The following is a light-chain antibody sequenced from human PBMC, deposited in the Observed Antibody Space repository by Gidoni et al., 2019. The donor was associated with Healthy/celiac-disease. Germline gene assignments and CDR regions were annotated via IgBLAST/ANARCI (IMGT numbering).Light chain of an antibody. CDR2: HDI. Sequence: SYELTQPPSVSVSPGQTASISCSGDNLGVKYACWYQQKPGQSPVLVIYHDIKRPSGIPERFSGSNSGNTATLTISGTQAMDEADYYCQAWDSGTVVFGGGTKLTVL. CDR3: QAWDSGTVV. CDR1: NLGVKY. V-gene: IGLV3-1*01. J-gene: IGLJ2*01.